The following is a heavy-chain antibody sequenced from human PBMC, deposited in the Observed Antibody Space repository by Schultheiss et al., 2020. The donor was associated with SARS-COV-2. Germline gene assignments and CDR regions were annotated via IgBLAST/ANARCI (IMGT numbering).Heavy chain of an antibody. J-gene: IGHJ5*02. CDR3: ARLDTGYDPEVDL. Sequence: ESLKISCKASGYSFTSYWISWVRQMPGKGLEWMGTIDPTDSYTNYSPSFQGHVTISADMSISTAYLQWTSLKASDTAMYYCARLDTGYDPEVDLWGRGTQVTVSS. V-gene: IGHV5-10-1*01. CDR2: IDPTDSYT. CDR1: GYSFTSYW. D-gene: IGHD5-12*01.